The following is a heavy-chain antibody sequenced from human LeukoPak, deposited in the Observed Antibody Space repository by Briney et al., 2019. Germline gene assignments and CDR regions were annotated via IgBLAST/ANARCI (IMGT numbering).Heavy chain of an antibody. V-gene: IGHV4-59*01. CDR3: ARRIEYNWFDP. Sequence: SETLSLTCTVSGGSISSYYWSWIRQPPGKGLEWIGYIYYSGSTNYNPSLKSRVTISVDTSKNQFSLKLSSVTAADTAVYYCARRIEYNWFDPWGQGTLVTVSS. J-gene: IGHJ5*02. CDR1: GGSISSYY. CDR2: IYYSGST.